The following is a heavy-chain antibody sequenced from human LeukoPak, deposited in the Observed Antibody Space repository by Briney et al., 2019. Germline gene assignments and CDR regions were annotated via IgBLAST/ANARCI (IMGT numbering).Heavy chain of an antibody. CDR2: ISGSCGRT. D-gene: IGHD2-2*01. V-gene: IGHV3-23*01. Sequence: PGGSLRLSCAASGFTFTNYAMTWVRQAPGKGLEWVSTISGSCGRTYYADSVKGRFTISRDNSKNTLNLQMNSLRAEDTAEYYCAKDRTYCSSTNCYGTYYFDYWGQGTLVTVSS. CDR3: AKDRTYCSSTNCYGTYYFDY. J-gene: IGHJ4*02. CDR1: GFTFTNYA.